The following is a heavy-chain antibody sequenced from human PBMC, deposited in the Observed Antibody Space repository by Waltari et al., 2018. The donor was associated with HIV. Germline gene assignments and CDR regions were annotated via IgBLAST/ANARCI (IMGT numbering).Heavy chain of an antibody. V-gene: IGHV4-39*01. D-gene: IGHD3-16*01. J-gene: IGHJ5*02. Sequence: QLQLQESGPGLVKPSETLSLTCTVSGGSISSSRYYWGWIRQPPGKGLEWIGSIYYSMSTNYHPAFKSRFTSSGETSKNQFSLKLSSVTAADTAVYYCARLINDVWGPGWFDPWGQGTLVTVSS. CDR1: GGSISSSRYY. CDR3: ARLINDVWGPGWFDP. CDR2: IYYSMST.